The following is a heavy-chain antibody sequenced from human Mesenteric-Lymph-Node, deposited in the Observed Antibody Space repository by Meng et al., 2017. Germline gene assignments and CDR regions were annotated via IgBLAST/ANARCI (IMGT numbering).Heavy chain of an antibody. CDR2: IYYRGPT. CDR1: GGSFRASY. J-gene: IGHJ2*01. Sequence: LQQWGAGPLTPSEPLCLSFAVYGGSFRASYCSCIRQPPGKGLALIGPIYYRGPTSYNPSLKSRVTISVDTSIHQFSLKLGSVTAPGTAVYYCARVGWRQWSLDLWGRGTLVTVSS. CDR3: ARVGWRQWSLDL. V-gene: IGHV4-34*01. D-gene: IGHD5-12*01.